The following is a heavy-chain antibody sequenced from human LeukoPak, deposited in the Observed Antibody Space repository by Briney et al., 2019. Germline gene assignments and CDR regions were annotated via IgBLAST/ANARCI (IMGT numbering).Heavy chain of an antibody. CDR3: ARNPAGYYYYYRMHV. Sequence: PSETLSLTCAVSGGSFSGYYWSWIRQPPGKGLEWIGEINHSGSTNYNPSLKSRVTISVDTSKNQFSLKLSSVTAVDTAVYYCARNPAGYYYYYRMHVCGQGTTVTVSS. V-gene: IGHV4-34*01. CDR2: INHSGST. D-gene: IGHD6-19*01. J-gene: IGHJ6*02. CDR1: GGSFSGYY.